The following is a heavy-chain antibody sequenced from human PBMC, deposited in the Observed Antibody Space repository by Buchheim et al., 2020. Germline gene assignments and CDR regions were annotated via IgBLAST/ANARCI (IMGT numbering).Heavy chain of an antibody. D-gene: IGHD3-3*01. J-gene: IGHJ5*02. Sequence: QITLKESGPTLVKPTQTLTLTCTFSGFSLSTSGVGVGWIRQPPGKALEWLALIYWDDDKRYSPSLKSRLTITKETSKNQVVLTMTNMDPVDTATYYCAHRLDDFWSGYYQDNWFDPWGQGTL. V-gene: IGHV2-5*02. CDR2: IYWDDDK. CDR1: GFSLSTSGVG. CDR3: AHRLDDFWSGYYQDNWFDP.